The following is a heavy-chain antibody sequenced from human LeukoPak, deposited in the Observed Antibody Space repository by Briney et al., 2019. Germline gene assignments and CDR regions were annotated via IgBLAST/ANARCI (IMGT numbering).Heavy chain of an antibody. Sequence: PSETLSLTCTVSGGSISSGSYYWSWIRQPAWKGLEWIGRIYTSGSTNYNPSLKSRVTISVDTSKNQFSLKLSAVTAADTAVYCCAREGLFLHHWGQGTLATVSS. CDR2: IYTSGST. CDR3: AREGLFLHH. CDR1: GGSISSGSYY. V-gene: IGHV4-61*02. J-gene: IGHJ1*01. D-gene: IGHD2-21*01.